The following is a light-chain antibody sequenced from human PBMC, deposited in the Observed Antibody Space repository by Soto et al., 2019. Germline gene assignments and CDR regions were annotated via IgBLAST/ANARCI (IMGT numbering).Light chain of an antibody. CDR2: DAT. CDR3: QQSYSTLRT. CDR1: QSISSY. J-gene: IGKJ1*01. Sequence: DIQMTQSPTSLPASVGDRVTITCRASQSISSYLNWYQQKPGKAPKLLIYDATNLQSGVPSRLSGSGSGTDFTLTISSLQPEDFATYYCQQSYSTLRTFGQGTKVEI. V-gene: IGKV1-39*01.